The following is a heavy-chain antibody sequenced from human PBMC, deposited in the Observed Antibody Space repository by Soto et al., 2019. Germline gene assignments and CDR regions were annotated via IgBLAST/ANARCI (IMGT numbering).Heavy chain of an antibody. J-gene: IGHJ3*02. Sequence: EVQLLESGGGLVQPGGSLRLSCAASGFTFNNYAMSWVRQAPGKGLEWVSTNVGSGGSTYYADSVKGRFTISSDISKNTLYLQMNSLRAEDTAVYYCAKDPWGTVTGALDIWGQGTMVTVSS. V-gene: IGHV3-23*01. D-gene: IGHD4-17*01. CDR1: GFTFNNYA. CDR3: AKDPWGTVTGALDI. CDR2: NVGSGGST.